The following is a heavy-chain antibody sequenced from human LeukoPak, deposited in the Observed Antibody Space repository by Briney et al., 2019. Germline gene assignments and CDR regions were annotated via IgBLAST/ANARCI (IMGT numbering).Heavy chain of an antibody. D-gene: IGHD1-26*01. J-gene: IGHJ6*02. Sequence: SETLSLTCTVSGGSISNYYWSWIRQPPGKGLEWIGYIYYSGSTNYNPSLKSRVTISVDASKNQFSLKLSSVTAADTAVYYCARVGGTNYYYYGMDVWGQGTTVTVSS. CDR2: IYYSGST. V-gene: IGHV4-59*01. CDR1: GGSISNYY. CDR3: ARVGGTNYYYYGMDV.